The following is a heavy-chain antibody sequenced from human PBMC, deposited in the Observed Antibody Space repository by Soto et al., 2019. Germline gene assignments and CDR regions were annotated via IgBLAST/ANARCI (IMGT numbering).Heavy chain of an antibody. Sequence: GGSLRLSCAASGFTFSSYAMHWVRQAPGKGLEWVAVISYDGSNKYYADSVKGRFTISRDNSKNTLYLQMNSLRAEDTAVYYCAIDLEIATTDRGVDYRGQRTLVTVSS. D-gene: IGHD3-3*01. CDR2: ISYDGSNK. CDR3: AIDLEIATTDRGVDY. V-gene: IGHV3-30-3*01. CDR1: GFTFSSYA. J-gene: IGHJ4*02.